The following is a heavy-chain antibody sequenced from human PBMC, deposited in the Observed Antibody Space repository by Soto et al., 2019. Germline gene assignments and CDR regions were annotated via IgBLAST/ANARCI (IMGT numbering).Heavy chain of an antibody. V-gene: IGHV4-59*08. CDR2: IYYSGSA. CDR1: GGSISSYY. D-gene: IGHD5-18*01. J-gene: IGHJ4*02. Sequence: SETLSLTCTVSGGSISSYYWSWIRQPPGKGLELIGYIYYSGSANYNPSLKSRVTISVDTSKNRSSLKMSSVTAVDTAVYYCARAYSYGYGLYFDYWGQGTLVTVSS. CDR3: ARAYSYGYGLYFDY.